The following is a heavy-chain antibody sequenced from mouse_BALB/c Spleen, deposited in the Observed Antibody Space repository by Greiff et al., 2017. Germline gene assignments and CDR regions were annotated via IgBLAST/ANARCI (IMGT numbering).Heavy chain of an antibody. CDR3: ARDQGTTALAY. D-gene: IGHD1-2*01. Sequence: EVKLMGSGGGLVKPGGSLKLSCAASGFTFSSYAMSWVRQSPEKRLEWVAEIISGGSYTYYPDTVTGRFTISRDNAKNTLYLEMSSLRSEDTAMYYCARDQGTTALAYWGQGTLVTVSA. CDR2: IISGGSYT. V-gene: IGHV5-9-4*01. J-gene: IGHJ3*01. CDR1: GFTFSSYA.